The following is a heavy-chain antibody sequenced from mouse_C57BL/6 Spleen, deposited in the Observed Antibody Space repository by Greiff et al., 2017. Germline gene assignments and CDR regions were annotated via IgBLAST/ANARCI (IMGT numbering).Heavy chain of an antibody. V-gene: IGHV5-4*01. CDR2: ISDGGSYT. J-gene: IGHJ4*01. Sequence: EVMLVESGGGLVKPGGSLKLSCAASGFTFSSYAMSWVRQTPEKRLEWVATISDGGSYTYYPDNVKGRFTISRDNAKNNLYLQMSHLKSEDTAMYYCAREDGSSTMDYWGQGTSVTVSS. CDR1: GFTFSSYA. CDR3: AREDGSSTMDY. D-gene: IGHD1-1*01.